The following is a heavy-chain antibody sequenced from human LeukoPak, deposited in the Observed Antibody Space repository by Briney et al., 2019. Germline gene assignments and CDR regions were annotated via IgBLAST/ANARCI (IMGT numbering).Heavy chain of an antibody. CDR1: GYTFTGYY. CDR2: INPNSGGT. CDR3: ATLNGGITFDY. V-gene: IGHV1-2*06. Sequence: GASVKVSCKASGYTFTGYYMHWVRQAPGQGLEWMGRINPNSGGTNYAQKFQGRVTMTRDTSISTAYMELSRLRSDDTAVYYCATLNGGITFDYWSQGTLVTVSS. J-gene: IGHJ4*02. D-gene: IGHD3-10*01.